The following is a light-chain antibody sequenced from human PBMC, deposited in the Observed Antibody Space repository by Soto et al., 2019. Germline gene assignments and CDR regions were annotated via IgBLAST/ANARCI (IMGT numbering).Light chain of an antibody. V-gene: IGKV1-27*01. CDR1: QGTRNF. Sequence: DIQMTQSPSSLSASVGDRVTITCRASQGTRNFLAWYQQKPGKVPKLLISAASTLESGVPSRFSGSGSGTDFTLTITSLQHEDVATYYCQKYSSVITFGQGTRLEIK. J-gene: IGKJ5*01. CDR3: QKYSSVIT. CDR2: AAS.